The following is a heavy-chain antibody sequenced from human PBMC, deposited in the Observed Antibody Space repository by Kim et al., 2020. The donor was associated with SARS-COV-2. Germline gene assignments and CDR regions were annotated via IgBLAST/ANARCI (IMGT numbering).Heavy chain of an antibody. J-gene: IGHJ5*02. V-gene: IGHV1-8*01. Sequence: GYAQKFQGRVTVTRNTSINTAYMELSSLRSDDTAVYYCARGASSWSNWFDPWGQGAQVTVSS. CDR3: ARGASSWSNWFDP. D-gene: IGHD6-13*01.